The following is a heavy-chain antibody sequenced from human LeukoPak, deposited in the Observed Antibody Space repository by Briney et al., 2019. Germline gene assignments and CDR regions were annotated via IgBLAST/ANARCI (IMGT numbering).Heavy chain of an antibody. V-gene: IGHV1-2*02. CDR1: GYTFTGYY. Sequence: ASVKVSCKASGYTFTGYYMHWVRQAPGQGLEWMGWINPNSGGTNYAQKFQGRVTMTRDTSISTVYMELSSLRSEDTAVYYCARGIAVAGILYYFDYWGQGTLVTVSS. D-gene: IGHD6-19*01. CDR3: ARGIAVAGILYYFDY. CDR2: INPNSGGT. J-gene: IGHJ4*02.